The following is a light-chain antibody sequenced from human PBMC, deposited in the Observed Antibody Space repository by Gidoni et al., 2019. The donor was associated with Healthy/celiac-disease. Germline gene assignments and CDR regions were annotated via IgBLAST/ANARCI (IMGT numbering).Light chain of an antibody. Sequence: EIVLTQSPGTLSLSPGERATLSCRASQSVSSSYLAWYQQKPGQAPRLLIYGASSRATGIPGRFSGSGSGTDFTLTISRLEPEDFAVYYCQQSFTFGPGTKVDIK. V-gene: IGKV3-20*01. CDR1: QSVSSSY. CDR3: QQSFT. J-gene: IGKJ3*01. CDR2: GAS.